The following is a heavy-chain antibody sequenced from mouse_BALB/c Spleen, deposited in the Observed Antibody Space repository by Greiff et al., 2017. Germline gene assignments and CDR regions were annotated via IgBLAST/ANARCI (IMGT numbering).Heavy chain of an antibody. CDR2: IDPANGNT. D-gene: IGHD1-1*01. V-gene: IGHV14-3*02. J-gene: IGHJ2*01. Sequence: VQLQQSGAELVKPGASVKLSCTASGFNIKDTYMHWVKERPEQGLEWIGRIDPANGNTKYDLKFQGKATITADTSSNTAYLQLSSLTSEDTAVYYCARDYYGSRGYWGQGTTLTVSS. CDR3: ARDYYGSRGY. CDR1: GFNIKDTY.